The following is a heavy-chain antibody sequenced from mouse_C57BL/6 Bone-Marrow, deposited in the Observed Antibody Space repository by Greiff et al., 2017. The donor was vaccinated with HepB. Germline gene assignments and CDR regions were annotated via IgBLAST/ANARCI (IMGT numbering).Heavy chain of an antibody. J-gene: IGHJ4*01. CDR2: IYPGDGDT. CDR3: ARKDSSSYGAMDY. D-gene: IGHD1-1*01. CDR1: GYAFSSSW. Sequence: QVQLQQSGPELVKPGASVKISCKASGYAFSSSWMNWVKQRPGKGLEWIGRIYPGDGDTNYNGKFKGKATLTADKSSSTAYMQLSSLTSEDSAVYFCARKDSSSYGAMDYWGQGTSVTVSS. V-gene: IGHV1-82*01.